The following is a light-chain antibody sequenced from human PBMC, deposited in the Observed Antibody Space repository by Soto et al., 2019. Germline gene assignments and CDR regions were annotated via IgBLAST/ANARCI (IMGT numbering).Light chain of an antibody. CDR1: QGISNY. CDR2: AAS. CDR3: QKDNSAPPV. J-gene: IGKJ2*01. V-gene: IGKV1-27*01. Sequence: DIQMTQSPSSLSVSVGDRVTITCRASQGISNYLAWYQQRLGKVPKLLIYAASTLQSGVPSRFSGSGSGTDFTLTISSLQPEDVATYYCQKDNSAPPVFGQGTKLEIK.